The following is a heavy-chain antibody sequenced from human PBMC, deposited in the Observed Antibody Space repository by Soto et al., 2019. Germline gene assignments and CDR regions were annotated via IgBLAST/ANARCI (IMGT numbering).Heavy chain of an antibody. CDR2: IYYSGST. V-gene: IGHV4-30-4*01. Sequence: AAETLSLTCTVSGGSISSGDYYWSWIRQAPGKGLEWIGYIYYSGSTYYNPSLKSRVTISVDTSKNQFSLKLSSVTAADTAVYYCARGLVGVAARRNWFDPWGQGTLVTVSS. CDR3: ARGLVGVAARRNWFDP. J-gene: IGHJ5*02. D-gene: IGHD2-15*01. CDR1: GGSISSGDYY.